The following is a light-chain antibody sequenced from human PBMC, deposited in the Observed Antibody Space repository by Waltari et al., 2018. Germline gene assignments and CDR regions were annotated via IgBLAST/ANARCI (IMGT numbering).Light chain of an antibody. Sequence: EIVLTQSPGTLSLSPGERVTLSCRASESVSSSHLAWYQQKPGQAPRLLVYAESSRATDIPDRFSGSGSGTDFTLTISRLEPEDFAVYYCQQFGSSPFTFGGGTKVEIK. CDR2: AES. J-gene: IGKJ4*01. CDR1: ESVSSSH. V-gene: IGKV3-20*01. CDR3: QQFGSSPFT.